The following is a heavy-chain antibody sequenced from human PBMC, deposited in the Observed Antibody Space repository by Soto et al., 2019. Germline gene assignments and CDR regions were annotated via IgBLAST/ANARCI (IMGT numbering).Heavy chain of an antibody. J-gene: IGHJ6*01. V-gene: IGHV7-4-1*01. CDR2: INTNTGNP. D-gene: IGHD6-19*01. CDR3: ARDYRLWQQWLFLTDYSYDNGMDV. Sequence: ASVKVSCKASGYTFTSYAMNWVRQAPGQGLEWMGWINTNTGNPTYAQGFTGRFVFSVDTSVSTAYLQICSLKAEDTAVYYCARDYRLWQQWLFLTDYSYDNGMDVWGEGPTVTVSP. CDR1: GYTFTSYA.